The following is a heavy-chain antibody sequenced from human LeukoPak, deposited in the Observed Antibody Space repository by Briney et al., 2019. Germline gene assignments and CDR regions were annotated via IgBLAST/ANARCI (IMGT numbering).Heavy chain of an antibody. Sequence: ASVKVSCKASGYTFTGHYMHWVRQAPGQGLEWMGRIDINSGGTTFAQHFQGRVTLTRDTSISTGYMELSGLTSDDTAVYSCATNRIGSSFDYWGQGTLVSVSS. CDR2: IDINSGGT. V-gene: IGHV1-2*02. J-gene: IGHJ4*02. D-gene: IGHD6-19*01. CDR3: ATNRIGSSFDY. CDR1: GYTFTGHY.